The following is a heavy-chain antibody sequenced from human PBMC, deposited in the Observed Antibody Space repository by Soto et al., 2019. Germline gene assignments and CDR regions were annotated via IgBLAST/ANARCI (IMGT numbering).Heavy chain of an antibody. CDR2: ISSSSSYI. V-gene: IGHV3-21*01. Sequence: GSLRLSCAASGFTFSSYSMNWVRQAPGKGLEWVSSISSSSSYIYYADSVKGRFTISRDNAKNSLYLQMNSLRAEDTAVYYCARDLPVDYYDSSGYVNWFDPWGQGT. CDR1: GFTFSSYS. J-gene: IGHJ5*02. D-gene: IGHD3-22*01. CDR3: ARDLPVDYYDSSGYVNWFDP.